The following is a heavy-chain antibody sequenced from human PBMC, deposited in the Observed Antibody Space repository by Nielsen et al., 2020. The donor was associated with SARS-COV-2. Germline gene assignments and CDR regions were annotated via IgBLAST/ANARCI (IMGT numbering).Heavy chain of an antibody. V-gene: IGHV4-31*03. D-gene: IGHD5/OR15-5a*01. Sequence: SDTLSPTCTVSGDPITSVGYYWCSMRHHPGTGLEWMGSIYYKRSTSYNPSLKSRLTISVDTSTNPFSLRLSSVTAADTAMYSCARGLGYSVHFDSWGQGTLVTVSS. J-gene: IGHJ4*02. CDR3: ARGLGYSVHFDS. CDR2: IYYKRST. CDR1: GDPITSVGYY.